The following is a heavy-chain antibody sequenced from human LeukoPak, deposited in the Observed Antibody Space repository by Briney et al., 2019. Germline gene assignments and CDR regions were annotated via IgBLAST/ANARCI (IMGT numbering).Heavy chain of an antibody. Sequence: PSETLSLTCTVSGGSISSYYWSWIRQPPGKGLEWIAYIYYRGSTNYNPSLKSRVTISADTSKNQFSLKLSSATAADTAVYYCARRTTGTGPFDYWGQGTLVTVSS. V-gene: IGHV4-59*08. CDR3: ARRTTGTGPFDY. CDR1: GGSISSYY. CDR2: IYYRGST. D-gene: IGHD1-1*01. J-gene: IGHJ4*02.